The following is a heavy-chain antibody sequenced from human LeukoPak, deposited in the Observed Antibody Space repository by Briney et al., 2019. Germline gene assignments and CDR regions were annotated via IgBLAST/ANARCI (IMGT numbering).Heavy chain of an antibody. CDR3: ATLYGGGYFDY. V-gene: IGHV4-4*07. J-gene: IGHJ4*02. CDR1: GGSISSYY. D-gene: IGHD3-10*02. Sequence: LGTLSLTCTVPGGSISSYYWSWIRQPAGKGLEWIGRIYTSGSTNYNPSLKSRVTISVDKSKNQFSLKLSSVTAADTAVYYCATLYGGGYFDYWGQGTLVTVSS. CDR2: IYTSGST.